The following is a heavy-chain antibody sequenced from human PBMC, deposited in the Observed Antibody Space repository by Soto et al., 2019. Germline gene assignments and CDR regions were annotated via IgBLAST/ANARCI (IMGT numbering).Heavy chain of an antibody. CDR1: GFSYITYG. CDR2: VSGGSGVT. Sequence: VQLLESGGGLVQPGGSLRLSCAVSGFSYITYGVTWVRQVPGKGLEWVCGVSGGSGVTHYRDSVKGRFTITGEDAKNTVYLQMNSLRVEDTGVYHCVRWNGDGDIWGQGTLVSVSS. J-gene: IGHJ4*02. V-gene: IGHV3-23*01. D-gene: IGHD1-1*01. CDR3: VRWNGDGDI.